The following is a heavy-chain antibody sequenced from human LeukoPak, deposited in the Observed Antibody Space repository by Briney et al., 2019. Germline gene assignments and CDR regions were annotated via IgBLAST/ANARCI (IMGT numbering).Heavy chain of an antibody. V-gene: IGHV3-23*01. CDR1: GFTFSSFA. J-gene: IGHJ4*02. Sequence: PGGSLRLSCAASGFTFSSFAMSWVRQAPGKGLEWVSAISDSGGTTYYADSVKGRFTISRDNSKNTLYLQMSSLRAEDTAVYYCAKVLAYYFDYWGQGTLVTVSS. CDR3: AKVLAYYFDY. CDR2: ISDSGGTT.